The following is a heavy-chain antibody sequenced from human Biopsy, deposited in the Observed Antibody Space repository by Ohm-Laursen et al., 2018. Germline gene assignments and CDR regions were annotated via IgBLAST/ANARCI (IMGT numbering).Heavy chain of an antibody. Sequence: SLRLSCAASGFSFDNYVMHWVRQAPGKGLEWVSGISWNSDSIGYADSVKGRFTISRDNAKNSLYLLMNSLRSEDTALYYCAKDRYPSSWHYYYGMDVWGQGTTVTVSS. CDR2: ISWNSDSI. J-gene: IGHJ6*02. CDR1: GFSFDNYV. D-gene: IGHD6-13*01. CDR3: AKDRYPSSWHYYYGMDV. V-gene: IGHV3-9*01.